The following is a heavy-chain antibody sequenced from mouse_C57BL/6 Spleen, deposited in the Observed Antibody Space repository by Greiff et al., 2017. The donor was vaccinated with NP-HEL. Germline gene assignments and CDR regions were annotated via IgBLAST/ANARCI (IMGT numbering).Heavy chain of an antibody. J-gene: IGHJ4*01. CDR2: ISSGSSTI. CDR3: ARPVYYDYDYAMDY. V-gene: IGHV5-17*01. D-gene: IGHD2-4*01. CDR1: GFTFSDYG. Sequence: EVMLVESGGGLVKPGGYLKLSCAASGFTFSDYGMHWVRQAPEKGLEWVAYISSGSSTIYYADTVKGRFTISRDNAKNTLFLQMTSLRSEDTAMYYCARPVYYDYDYAMDYWGQGTSVTVSS.